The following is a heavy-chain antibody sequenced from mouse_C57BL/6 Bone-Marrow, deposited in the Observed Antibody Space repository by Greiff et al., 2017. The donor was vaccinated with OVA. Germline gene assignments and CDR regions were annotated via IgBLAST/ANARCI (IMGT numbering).Heavy chain of an antibody. J-gene: IGHJ3*01. CDR3: ASYYTYGSSSHVSY. V-gene: IGHV1-69*01. Sequence: QVQLQQPGAELVMPGASVKLSCKASGYTFTSYWMHWVKQRPGQGLEWIGEIDPSDSYTNYNQKFKGKSTLTVDKSYSTAYMQLSLLTSEVSAVDCCASYYTYGSSSHVSYWGQGTRVTVSA. CDR1: GYTFTSYW. D-gene: IGHD1-1*01. CDR2: IDPSDSYT.